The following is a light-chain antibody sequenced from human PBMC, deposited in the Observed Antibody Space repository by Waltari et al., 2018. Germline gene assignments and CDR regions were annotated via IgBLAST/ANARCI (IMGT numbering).Light chain of an antibody. CDR3: QHYEGWPPWT. CDR2: AAS. CDR1: QSVITK. V-gene: IGKV3-15*01. Sequence: EIVLTQSPATLSVSPGERANLSCRASQSVITKVAWYQQRPGQAPRLLIYAASSRATGVPARFGGGGSETDFTLTISGLQSEDFAVYYCQHYEGWPPWTFGQGTKV. J-gene: IGKJ1*01.